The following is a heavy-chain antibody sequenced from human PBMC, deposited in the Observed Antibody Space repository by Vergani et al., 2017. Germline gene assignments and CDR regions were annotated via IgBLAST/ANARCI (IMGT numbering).Heavy chain of an antibody. CDR2: MDYSGST. CDR1: GDLVISTDYH. Sequence: QVQLQESGPGLVKPSETLSLTCTVSGDLVISTDYHWGWIRQPPGKGLEWIGSMDYSGSTSYNPSLESRISISFETPKNQFSLRLTSVTAADTAVYYCASKRGACRAAYCHSYDFWVPGTLVGVSS. V-gene: IGHV4-39*01. J-gene: IGHJ4*02. CDR3: ASKRGACRAAYCHSYDF. D-gene: IGHD2-15*01.